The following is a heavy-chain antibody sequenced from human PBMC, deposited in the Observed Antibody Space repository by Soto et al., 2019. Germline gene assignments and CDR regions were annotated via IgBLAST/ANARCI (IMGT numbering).Heavy chain of an antibody. CDR1: GGSFSGYY. Sequence: PSETLSLTCAVYGGSFSGYYWSWIRQPPGKGLEWIGEINHSGSTNYNPSLKSRVTISVDTSKNQFSLKLSAVTAADTAVYYCARGPLRDYVWGSYRYLPFDYWGQGTLVTVSS. D-gene: IGHD3-16*02. CDR2: INHSGST. CDR3: ARGPLRDYVWGSYRYLPFDY. V-gene: IGHV4-34*01. J-gene: IGHJ4*02.